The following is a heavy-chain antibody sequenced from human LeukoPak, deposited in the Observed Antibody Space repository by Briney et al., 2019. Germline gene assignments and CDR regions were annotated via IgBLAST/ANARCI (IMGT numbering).Heavy chain of an antibody. CDR3: ARQPQRNENRYCSGGSCPFDI. Sequence: GESLKISCKGSGYSFTSYWIGWVRQMPGKGLEWMGISYPGDSDTRYSPSFQGQVTISADKSISTAYLQWSSLKASDTAMYYCARQPQRNENRYCSGGSCPFDIWGQGTMVTVPS. D-gene: IGHD2-15*01. J-gene: IGHJ3*02. V-gene: IGHV5-51*01. CDR1: GYSFTSYW. CDR2: SYPGDSDT.